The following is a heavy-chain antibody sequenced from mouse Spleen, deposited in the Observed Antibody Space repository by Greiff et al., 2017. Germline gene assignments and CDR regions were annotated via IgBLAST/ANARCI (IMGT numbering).Heavy chain of an antibody. V-gene: IGHV2-2*01. CDR1: GFSLTSYG. J-gene: IGHJ4*01. CDR3: ARSTMITTGNAMDY. Sequence: VQLKESGPGLVQPSQSLSITCTVSGFSLTSYGVHWVRQSPGKGLEWLGVIWSGGSTDYNAAFISRLSISKDNSKSQVFFKMNSLQADDTAIYYCARSTMITTGNAMDYWGQGTSVTVSS. CDR2: IWSGGST. D-gene: IGHD2-4*01.